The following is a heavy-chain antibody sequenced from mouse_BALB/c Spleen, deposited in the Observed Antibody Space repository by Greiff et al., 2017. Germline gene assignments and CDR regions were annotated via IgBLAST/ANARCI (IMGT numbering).Heavy chain of an antibody. J-gene: IGHJ3*01. D-gene: IGHD2-4*01. Sequence: DVQLVESGGGLVQPGGSLKLSCAASGFTFSSYTMSWVRQTPEKRLEWVAYISNGGGSTYYPDTVKGRFTISRDNAKNTLYLQMSSLKSEDTAMYYCATIYYDYVFAYWGQGTLVTVSA. CDR1: GFTFSSYT. V-gene: IGHV5-12-2*01. CDR2: ISNGGGST. CDR3: ATIYYDYVFAY.